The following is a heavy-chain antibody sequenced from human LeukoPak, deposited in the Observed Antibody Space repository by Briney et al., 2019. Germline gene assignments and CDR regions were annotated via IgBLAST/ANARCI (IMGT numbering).Heavy chain of an antibody. D-gene: IGHD4-17*01. CDR2: IYYSGST. Sequence: SETLSLTCTVSGGSISSYYWSWIRQPPGKGLEWIGYIYYSGSTNYNPSLKSRVTISVDTSKNQFSLKLSSVTAADTAVYYCARVLGFNYGDYGTLGYFDYWGQGTLVTVSS. CDR1: GGSISSYY. CDR3: ARVLGFNYGDYGTLGYFDY. V-gene: IGHV4-59*01. J-gene: IGHJ4*02.